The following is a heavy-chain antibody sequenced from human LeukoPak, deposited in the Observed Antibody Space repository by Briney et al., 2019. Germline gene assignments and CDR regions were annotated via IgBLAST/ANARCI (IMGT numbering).Heavy chain of an antibody. CDR3: ARGRRGAARRPNNWFDP. CDR2: NNHSGST. D-gene: IGHD1-26*01. V-gene: IGHV4-34*01. CDR1: GGSFSGYY. J-gene: IGHJ5*02. Sequence: SETLSLTCAVYGGSFSGYYWSWIRQPPGKGLEWIGENNHSGSTNYNPSLKSRVTISVDTSKNQFSLKLSSVTAADTAVYYCARGRRGAARRPNNWFDPWGQGTLVTVSS.